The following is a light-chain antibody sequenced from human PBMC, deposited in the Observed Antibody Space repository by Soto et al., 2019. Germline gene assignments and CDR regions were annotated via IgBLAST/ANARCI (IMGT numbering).Light chain of an antibody. CDR2: DVS. CDR3: QQYNTYCT. J-gene: IGKJ1*01. CDR1: QSISPW. V-gene: IGKV1-5*01. Sequence: DIQMTQSPSTLSASVGDRVTITCRASQSISPWLAWYQQKPGKAPKLLIYDVSRLEGGVPSRFSGSGSGTEFTLTINSLHPDDSATYYGQQYNTYCTFGQGTKVDIK.